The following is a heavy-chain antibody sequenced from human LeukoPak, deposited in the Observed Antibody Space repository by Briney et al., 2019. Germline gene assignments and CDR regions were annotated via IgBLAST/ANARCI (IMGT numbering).Heavy chain of an antibody. CDR2: ISGNGGST. Sequence: GGSLRLSCAASGFTFSSYAMNWVRQAPGKGLEWASGISGNGGSTYYADSVKGRFTISRDNAKNSLYLQMNSLRAEDTAVYYCARDLYGDYVQITAFDIWGQGTMVTVSS. D-gene: IGHD4-17*01. CDR1: GFTFSSYA. V-gene: IGHV3-23*01. CDR3: ARDLYGDYVQITAFDI. J-gene: IGHJ3*02.